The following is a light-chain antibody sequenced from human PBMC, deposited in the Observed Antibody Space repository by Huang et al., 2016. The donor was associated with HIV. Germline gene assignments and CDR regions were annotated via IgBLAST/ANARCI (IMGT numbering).Light chain of an antibody. CDR2: GSS. CDR1: QSVSSN. J-gene: IGKJ4*01. CDR3: QQYNNWPPLLT. Sequence: EIVMTQSPATLSVSPGERATIPCRASQSVSSNLAWYQQKPGQAPRLLIYGSSTIATGIPARFSGSGSGTEFILTISSLQSEDFAVYYCQQYNNWPPLLTFGGGTKVEIK. V-gene: IGKV3-15*01.